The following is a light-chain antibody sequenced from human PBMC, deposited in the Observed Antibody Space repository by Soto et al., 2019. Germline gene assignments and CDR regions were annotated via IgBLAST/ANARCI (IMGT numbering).Light chain of an antibody. J-gene: IGKJ4*01. CDR1: QSVNRN. Sequence: EIVMTQSPATLSVSPGERATLSCRASQSVNRNLAWYQQKPGQTPRLLIYDASSRANGIPARFSGSGSGTDFTLTISSLQSEDFAVYYCQQYNNWPLTFGGGTNVEIK. CDR2: DAS. CDR3: QQYNNWPLT. V-gene: IGKV3-15*01.